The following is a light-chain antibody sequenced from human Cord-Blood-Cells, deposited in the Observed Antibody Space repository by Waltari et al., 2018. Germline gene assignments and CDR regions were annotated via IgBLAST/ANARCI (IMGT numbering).Light chain of an antibody. CDR3: QQYGSSPQT. V-gene: IGKV3-20*01. J-gene: IGKJ1*01. CDR1: QSVSSSY. Sequence: EIVLTQSPGTLSLSPGERATLSCRASQSVSSSYLAWYPQKPGQAPRLLIYGSSSRATGIPDRFSCSGSGTDFTLTISRLGPEDFAVYYCQQYGSSPQTFGQGTKVEIK. CDR2: GSS.